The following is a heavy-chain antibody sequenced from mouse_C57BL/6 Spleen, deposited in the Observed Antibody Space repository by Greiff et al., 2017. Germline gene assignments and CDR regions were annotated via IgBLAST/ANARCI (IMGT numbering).Heavy chain of an antibody. CDR3: ARWGGAEAFYAVGD. CDR1: GYTFTDYN. J-gene: IGHJ4*01. CDR2: IKPNNGGM. Sequence: EVQLQQSGPELVKPGASVKITCKASGYTFTDYNMDWVKQSHGKSLEWIGEIKPNNGGMIDNKKFKGKETLNVDKSSSTAYMELSSLTSEDTAVYYGARWGGAEAFYAVGDWGEERSVTVAS. V-gene: IGHV1-18*01.